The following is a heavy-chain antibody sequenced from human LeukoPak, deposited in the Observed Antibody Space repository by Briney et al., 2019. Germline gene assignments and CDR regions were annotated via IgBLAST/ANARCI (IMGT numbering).Heavy chain of an antibody. CDR1: GLTFSSYG. Sequence: WGSLRLSGAASGLTFSSYGMSWVRQDPRKGLEWVSAISGGGDITYYADSVKGRFTISRDNSKNTLYLQMNSLRAEDTAVYYCAKFWVYGGKGGHFDYWGQGTLVTVSS. J-gene: IGHJ4*02. D-gene: IGHD4-23*01. CDR3: AKFWVYGGKGGHFDY. CDR2: ISGGGDIT. V-gene: IGHV3-23*01.